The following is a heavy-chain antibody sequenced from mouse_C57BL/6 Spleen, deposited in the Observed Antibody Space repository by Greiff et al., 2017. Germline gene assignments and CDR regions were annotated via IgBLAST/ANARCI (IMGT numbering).Heavy chain of an antibody. V-gene: IGHV1-80*01. CDR2: IYPGDGDT. Sequence: VQGVESGAELVKPGASVKISCKASGYAFSSYWMNWVKQRPGKGLEWIGQIYPGDGDTNYNGKFKGKATLTADKSSSTAYMQLSSLTSEDSAVYFCARGTVRSMDYWGQGTSVTVSS. CDR3: ARGTVRSMDY. CDR1: GYAFSSYW. D-gene: IGHD3-3*01. J-gene: IGHJ4*01.